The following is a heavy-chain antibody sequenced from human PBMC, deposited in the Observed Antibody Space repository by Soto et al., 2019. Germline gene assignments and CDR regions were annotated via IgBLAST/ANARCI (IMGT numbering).Heavy chain of an antibody. CDR2: ISYDGSNK. CDR3: AKNYGDYAGPFDY. Sequence: QVQLVESGGGVVQPGRSLRLSCAASGFTFSSYGMHWVRQAPGKGLEWVAVISYDGSNKYYADSVKGRITISRDNSKNTLYLQMNSLRAEDTAVYYCAKNYGDYAGPFDYWGQGTLVTVSS. J-gene: IGHJ4*02. D-gene: IGHD4-17*01. CDR1: GFTFSSYG. V-gene: IGHV3-30*18.